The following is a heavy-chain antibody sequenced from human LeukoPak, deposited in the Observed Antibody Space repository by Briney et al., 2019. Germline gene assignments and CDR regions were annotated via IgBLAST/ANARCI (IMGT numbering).Heavy chain of an antibody. CDR3: ARDTSSSGYYSYAFDI. V-gene: IGHV3-30*04. D-gene: IGHD2-15*01. CDR1: GFTFTSYV. J-gene: IGHJ3*02. CDR2: ISYDGNAK. Sequence: GRSLRLSCAASGFTFTSYVMHWVRQAPGKGLEWVSVISYDGNAKYYADSVKGRFTISRDNSKSTLYLQMNSLRPEDTAVYYCARDTSSSGYYSYAFDIWGQGTVVTVSS.